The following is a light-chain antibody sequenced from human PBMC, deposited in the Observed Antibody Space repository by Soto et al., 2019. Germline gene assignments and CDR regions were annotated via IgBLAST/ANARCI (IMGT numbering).Light chain of an antibody. Sequence: DIVMTQSPDSLAVSLGERATINCKSSQSVLFSSNNKNYLAWYQQKPGQPPKLLIYWASTRESGVPDRFSGSGSETDFTLTISSLQAEDVAVYYCQQYYTALPFFGGGTKVEIK. CDR1: QSVLFSSNNKNY. CDR3: QQYYTALPF. J-gene: IGKJ4*01. V-gene: IGKV4-1*01. CDR2: WAS.